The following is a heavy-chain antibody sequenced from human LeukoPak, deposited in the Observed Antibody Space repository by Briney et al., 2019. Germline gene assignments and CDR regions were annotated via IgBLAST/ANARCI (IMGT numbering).Heavy chain of an antibody. CDR2: IYYSGST. Sequence: SETLSLTCTVSGGSISSSSYYWGWIRQPPGKGLEWIGSIYYSGSTYYNPSLKSRVTMSVDTSKNQFSLKLSSVTAADTAVYYCARLMEDYYDSSGYHDAFDIWGQGTMVTVSS. V-gene: IGHV4-39*01. J-gene: IGHJ3*02. D-gene: IGHD3-22*01. CDR1: GGSISSSSYY. CDR3: ARLMEDYYDSSGYHDAFDI.